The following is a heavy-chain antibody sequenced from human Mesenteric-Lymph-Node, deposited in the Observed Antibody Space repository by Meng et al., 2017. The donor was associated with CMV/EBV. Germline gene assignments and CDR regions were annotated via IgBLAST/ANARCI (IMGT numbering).Heavy chain of an antibody. CDR3: ARAGTAEYYDSSGYYYAFDY. J-gene: IGHJ4*02. CDR2: INSDGSST. D-gene: IGHD3-22*01. V-gene: IGHV3-74*01. CDR1: RYW. Sequence: RYWMNWVRQAPGKGLVWVSRINSDGSSTSYADSVKGRLTISRDNARNTLDLQMNSLRAEDTAVYYCARAGTAEYYDSSGYYYAFDYWGQGALVTVSS.